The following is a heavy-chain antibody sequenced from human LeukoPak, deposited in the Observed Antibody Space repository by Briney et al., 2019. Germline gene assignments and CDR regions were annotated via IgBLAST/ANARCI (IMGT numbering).Heavy chain of an antibody. Sequence: GTSLRLSCAASGFTFGLCGMHWVRQAPGKGLEWVALISSDGTNEYYADSVKGRFTISRDNSKNTLYLQMNSLRPNDTAVYRCAKGLRQWEDYYDGRVISRFVDSWGQGTLVTVSS. CDR1: GFTFGLCG. D-gene: IGHD3-22*01. CDR2: ISSDGTNE. CDR3: AKGLRQWEDYYDGRVISRFVDS. V-gene: IGHV3-30*18. J-gene: IGHJ4*02.